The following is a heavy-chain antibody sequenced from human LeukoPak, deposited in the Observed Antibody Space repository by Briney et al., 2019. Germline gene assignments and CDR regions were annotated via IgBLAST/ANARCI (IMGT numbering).Heavy chain of an antibody. CDR1: GFIFSDYY. CDR2: ISSSGSTI. D-gene: IGHD3-22*01. J-gene: IGHJ4*02. CDR3: AKSISSGYKTQFDY. Sequence: GGSLRLSCAASGFIFSDYYMSWIRQAPGKGLEWVSYISSSGSTIYYADSVKGRFTISRDNAKNSLYLQMNSLRAEDTALYYCAKSISSGYKTQFDYWGQGTLVTVSS. V-gene: IGHV3-11*01.